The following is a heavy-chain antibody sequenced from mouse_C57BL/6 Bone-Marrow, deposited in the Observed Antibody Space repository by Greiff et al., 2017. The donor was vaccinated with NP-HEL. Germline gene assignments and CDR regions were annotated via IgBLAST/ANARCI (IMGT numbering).Heavy chain of an antibody. CDR2: IYPGDGDT. D-gene: IGHD2-2*01. J-gene: IGHJ1*03. CDR1: GYAFSSSW. V-gene: IGHV1-82*01. CDR3: ARWEIYYGYDGNWYFDV. Sequence: VQLQQSGPELVKPGASVKISCKASGYAFSSSWMNWVKQRPGKGLEWIGRIYPGDGDTNYNGKFKGKATLTADKSSSTAYMQLSSLTSEDSAVYFCARWEIYYGYDGNWYFDVWGTGTTVTVSS.